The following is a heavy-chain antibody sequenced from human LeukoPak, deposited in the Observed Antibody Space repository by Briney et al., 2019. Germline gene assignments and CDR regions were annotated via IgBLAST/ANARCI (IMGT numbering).Heavy chain of an antibody. D-gene: IGHD3-3*01. CDR3: AREITPYYDFWSGRGLDL. J-gene: IGHJ3*01. CDR1: GYTFTDYG. CDR2: ISAYNANT. Sequence: GASVKVSCKASGYTFTDYGITWVRQAPGQGLEWMGWISAYNANTNYAQKLQGRVSTTADTSTSTVYMELRSLRSDDTALYFCAREITPYYDFWSGRGLDLWGQGTMVTVSS. V-gene: IGHV1-18*01.